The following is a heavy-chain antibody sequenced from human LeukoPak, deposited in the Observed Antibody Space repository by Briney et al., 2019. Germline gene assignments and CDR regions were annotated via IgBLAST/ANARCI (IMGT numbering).Heavy chain of an antibody. CDR3: ATHGPAVAGGFDP. D-gene: IGHD6-19*01. CDR1: GGSITSNDYY. Sequence: SETLSLTCTVSGGSITSNDYYWGWIRQPPGKGLEWIGTIYYTGNTYYNPSLESRVTISVDTSKNRFSLKWNSVTAADTAVYYCATHGPAVAGGFDPWGRGALVTVSS. J-gene: IGHJ5*02. CDR2: IYYTGNT. V-gene: IGHV4-39*01.